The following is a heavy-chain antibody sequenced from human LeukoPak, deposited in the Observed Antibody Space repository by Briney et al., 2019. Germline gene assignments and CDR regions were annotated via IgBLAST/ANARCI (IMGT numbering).Heavy chain of an antibody. CDR2: ISSSGSTI. D-gene: IGHD3-10*01. CDR1: GLTFSDYY. V-gene: IGHV3-11*01. CDR3: ARDSESLYYYYYGMDV. J-gene: IGHJ6*02. Sequence: PGGSLRLSCAASGLTFSDYYMSWIRQAPGKGLEGVSYISSSGSTIYYADSVKGRFTISRDNAKNSLYLQMNSLRAEDTAVYYCARDSESLYYYYYGMDVWGQGTTVTVSS.